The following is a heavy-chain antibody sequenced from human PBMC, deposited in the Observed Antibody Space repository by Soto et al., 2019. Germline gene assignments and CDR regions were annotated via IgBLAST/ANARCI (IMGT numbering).Heavy chain of an antibody. CDR3: ARPDYGDYDFDY. CDR2: INAGNGNT. Sequence: QVQLVQSGAEEKKPGASVKVSCKASGYTFTSYAMHWVRQAPGQRLEWMGWINAGNGNTKYSQKFQGRDTITRDTSASTAYMELSSLRSEDTAVYYCARPDYGDYDFDYWGQGTLVTVSS. V-gene: IGHV1-3*05. CDR1: GYTFTSYA. J-gene: IGHJ4*02. D-gene: IGHD4-17*01.